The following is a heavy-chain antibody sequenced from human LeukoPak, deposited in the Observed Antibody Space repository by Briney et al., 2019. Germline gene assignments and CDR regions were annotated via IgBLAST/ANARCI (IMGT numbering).Heavy chain of an antibody. Sequence: GESLKISCKGSGYSFTSYWIGWVRQMPGKGLEWMGIIYPGDSDTRYSPSFQGQVTISADKSISTAYLQWSSLKASDTAMYYCARGKTTMATSILGFADDAFDIWGQGTMVTVSS. CDR2: IYPGDSDT. CDR1: GYSFTSYW. CDR3: ARGKTTMATSILGFADDAFDI. D-gene: IGHD5-24*01. J-gene: IGHJ3*02. V-gene: IGHV5-51*01.